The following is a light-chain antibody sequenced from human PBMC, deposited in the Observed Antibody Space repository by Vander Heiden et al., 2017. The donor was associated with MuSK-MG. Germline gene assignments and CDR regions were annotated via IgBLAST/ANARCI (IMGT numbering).Light chain of an antibody. J-gene: IGKJ4*01. CDR3: LQSYSTGQS. CDR1: HGSSIY. CDR2: AAS. V-gene: IGKV1-39*01. Sequence: IQVTQSPSSLTATVRDRVTITCLASHGSSIYLNWYQQKPGQAPKLLIYAASSLQSGVPSRFSGSGSGTDFTLTITRLQPEDFATYYCLQSYSTGQSFGGGTKVXIK.